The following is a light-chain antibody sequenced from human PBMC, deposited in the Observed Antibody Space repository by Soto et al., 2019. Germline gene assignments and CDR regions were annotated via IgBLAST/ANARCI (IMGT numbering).Light chain of an antibody. CDR3: MQARQTPPWT. CDR1: QSLLHADGYNY. Sequence: DVVLTQSPLSMPVTPGEPGSISCRSSQSLLHADGYNYLDWYLQKPGQSPQILIYSGSNRASGVPDRCRGSGSGTHFTLRISRVEADDVGVYYCMQARQTPPWTFGQGTKVDI. J-gene: IGKJ1*01. CDR2: SGS. V-gene: IGKV2-28*01.